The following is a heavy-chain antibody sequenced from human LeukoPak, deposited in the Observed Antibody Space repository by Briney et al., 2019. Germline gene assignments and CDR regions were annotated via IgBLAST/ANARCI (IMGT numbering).Heavy chain of an antibody. Sequence: SETLSLTCAVYGGSFSGYYWSWIRQPPGKGLEWIGEINHSGSTNYNPSLKSRVTISVEPSKNQFSLKLSSVTAADTAVYYCARRRRLLWFGELLGGPIDYWGQGTLVTVSS. CDR1: GGSFSGYY. V-gene: IGHV4-34*01. J-gene: IGHJ4*02. CDR3: ARRRRLLWFGELLGGPIDY. D-gene: IGHD3-10*01. CDR2: INHSGST.